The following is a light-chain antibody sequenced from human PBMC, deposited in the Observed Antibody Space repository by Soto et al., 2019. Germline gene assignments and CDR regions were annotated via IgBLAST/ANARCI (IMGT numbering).Light chain of an antibody. CDR3: QSYASSLSGPWV. Sequence: QAVVTQPPSVSGAPGQRVTISCTGSSSNIGAGYDVHWYQQLPGTAPKLLIYGNSNRPSGVPDRFSGSKSGTSASLAITGLQAEDEADYYCQSYASSLSGPWVFGGGTKLTVL. CDR2: GNS. V-gene: IGLV1-40*01. CDR1: SSNIGAGYD. J-gene: IGLJ3*02.